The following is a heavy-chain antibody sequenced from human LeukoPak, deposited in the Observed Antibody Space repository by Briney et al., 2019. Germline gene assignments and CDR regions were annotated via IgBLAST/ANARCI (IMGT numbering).Heavy chain of an antibody. Sequence: PSETLSLTCAVSGGSISSGGYSWSWIRQPPGKGLEWIGYIYHSGSTYYNPSLKSRVTISVDTSKNQFSLKLSSVTAADTAVYYCARNGYYFDYWGQGTLVTVSS. CDR1: GGSISSGGYS. J-gene: IGHJ4*02. CDR3: ARNGYYFDY. V-gene: IGHV4-30-2*01. CDR2: IYHSGST.